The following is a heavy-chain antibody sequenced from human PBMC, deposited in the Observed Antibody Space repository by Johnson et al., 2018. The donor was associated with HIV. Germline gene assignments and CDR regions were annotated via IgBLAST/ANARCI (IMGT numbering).Heavy chain of an antibody. Sequence: VQLVESGGGLVQPGGSLRLSCAASDFTVGSIYMSWVRQAPGKGLEWVSLIYSGGSSYYADSVEGRFTISRDNSKNTLYLQMNSLRVEDTAVYYCAKGADYADYEGAFDIWGQGTMVTVSS. CDR1: DFTVGSIY. J-gene: IGHJ3*02. D-gene: IGHD4-17*01. V-gene: IGHV3-66*01. CDR3: AKGADYADYEGAFDI. CDR2: IYSGGSS.